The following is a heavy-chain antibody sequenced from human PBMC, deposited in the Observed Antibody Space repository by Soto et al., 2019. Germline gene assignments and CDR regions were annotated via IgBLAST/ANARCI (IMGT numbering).Heavy chain of an antibody. J-gene: IGHJ4*02. CDR3: AKAVGSYGNFDY. V-gene: IGHV3-9*01. Sequence: EVQLVESGGGLGQPGRSLRLSCAASGFTFDDYAMHWVRQAPGKGLEWVSRISWNSGSIGYADSVKGRFTISRDNAKNSLYLHMNSLRAEDTALYYCAKAVGSYGNFDYWGPGTLVTVSS. D-gene: IGHD5-18*01. CDR2: ISWNSGSI. CDR1: GFTFDDYA.